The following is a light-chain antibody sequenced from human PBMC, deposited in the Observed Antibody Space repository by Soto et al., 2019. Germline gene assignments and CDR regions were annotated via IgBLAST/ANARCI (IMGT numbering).Light chain of an antibody. Sequence: DIVMTQSPDSLAVSLGERATSNCKSSQSVLYSSNNKNYLAWYQQKPGQPPKLLIYWASTRESGVPDRFSGSGSGTDFTLTSSSLQAEDVAVYYCQQYYSTPPTFGGGTKVEIK. CDR2: WAS. CDR1: QSVLYSSNNKNY. V-gene: IGKV4-1*01. CDR3: QQYYSTPPT. J-gene: IGKJ4*01.